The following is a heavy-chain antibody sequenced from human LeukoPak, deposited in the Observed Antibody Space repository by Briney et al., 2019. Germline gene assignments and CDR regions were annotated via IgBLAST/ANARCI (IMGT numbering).Heavy chain of an antibody. V-gene: IGHV7-4-1*02. Sequence: ASVTVSCTASGYIFSIYAMIWVRQAPGQGLELMGWIETNTGNPTYAQGFTGRFVFSLDTTVSTAYLQISSLKAEDTAVYYCARDYTLTLGTTTYFQHWGQGTLVTVSS. CDR3: ARDYTLTLGTTTYFQH. D-gene: IGHD1-7*01. CDR2: IETNTGNP. J-gene: IGHJ1*01. CDR1: GYIFSIYA.